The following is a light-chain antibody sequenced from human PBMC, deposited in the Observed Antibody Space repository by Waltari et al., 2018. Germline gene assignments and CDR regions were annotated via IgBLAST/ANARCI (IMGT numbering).Light chain of an antibody. V-gene: IGKV3-20*01. J-gene: IGKJ2*01. CDR1: QSITKKY. Sequence: EIVLTQSPGTLSLSPGERATLSCRASQSITKKYFAWYQQKPGQAPRLLIYGASSRAAGVPDRFSGSGSGTDFTLTISRLEPEDFAVYYCQQYGSSVMYTFGQGTKLEIK. CDR2: GAS. CDR3: QQYGSSVMYT.